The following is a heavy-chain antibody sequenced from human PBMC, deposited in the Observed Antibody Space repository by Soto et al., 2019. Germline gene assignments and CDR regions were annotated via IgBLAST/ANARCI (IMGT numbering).Heavy chain of an antibody. V-gene: IGHV3-21*01. D-gene: IGHD3-3*01. Sequence: GGSLRLSCAASGFIFNTYSMDWVRQAPGKGLEWVASISPSGSYMYYGDSLKGRFTVSRDNAKNSPYLQMDSLRADDTAIYYCARFGLVTFDCWGQGTLVTVLL. CDR1: GFIFNTYS. J-gene: IGHJ4*02. CDR3: ARFGLVTFDC. CDR2: ISPSGSYM.